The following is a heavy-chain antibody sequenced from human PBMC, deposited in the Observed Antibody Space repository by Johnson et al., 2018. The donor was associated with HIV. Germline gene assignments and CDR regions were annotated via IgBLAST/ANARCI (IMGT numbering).Heavy chain of an antibody. V-gene: IGHV3-30-3*01. CDR3: ARGEPYYYDSSGYYDPDAFDI. J-gene: IGHJ3*02. CDR1: GFTFSSYA. CDR2: ISYDGSNK. Sequence: QVQLVESGGGVVQPGRSLRLSCAASGFTFSSYAMHWVRQAPGKGLAWVAVISYDGSNKYYADSVKGRFTISRDNSKNTLYLQMNSLRAEDTAVYYCARGEPYYYDSSGYYDPDAFDIWGQGTMVTVSS. D-gene: IGHD3-22*01.